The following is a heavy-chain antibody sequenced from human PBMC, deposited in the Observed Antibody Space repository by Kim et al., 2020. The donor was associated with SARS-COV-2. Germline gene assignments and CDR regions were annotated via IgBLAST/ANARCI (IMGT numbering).Heavy chain of an antibody. CDR1: GFSFSTYS. CDR3: AREANSISTAYYFDY. D-gene: IGHD3-9*01. J-gene: IGHJ4*02. Sequence: GWSLRLSCAASGFSFSTYSMTWVRQAPGKGLEWVSSINIFGDYKYYADSLKGRLTISRDNAKALVYLHMSSLRAEDTAVYYCAREANSISTAYYFDYWGQGTLVPVSS. CDR2: INIFGDYK. V-gene: IGHV3-21*01.